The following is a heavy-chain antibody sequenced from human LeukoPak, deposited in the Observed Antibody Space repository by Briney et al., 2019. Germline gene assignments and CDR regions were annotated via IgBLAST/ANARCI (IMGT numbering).Heavy chain of an antibody. J-gene: IGHJ5*02. Sequence: GGSLRLSCAASGFTFSSYGMHWVRQAPGKGLGWVAFIRYDGSNKYYADSVKGRLTISRDNSKNTLYLQMNSLRAEDTAVYYCAKTYYDFWSGYSWGQGTLVTVSS. D-gene: IGHD3-3*01. CDR1: GFTFSSYG. V-gene: IGHV3-30*02. CDR3: AKTYYDFWSGYS. CDR2: IRYDGSNK.